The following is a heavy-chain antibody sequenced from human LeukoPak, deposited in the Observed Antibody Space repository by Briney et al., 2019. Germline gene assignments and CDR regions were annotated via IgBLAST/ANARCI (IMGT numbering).Heavy chain of an antibody. D-gene: IGHD5-12*01. J-gene: IGHJ4*02. CDR2: ISYDGSNK. CDR1: GFTFSSYG. V-gene: IGHV3-30*18. CDR3: AKDSSGYPFDY. Sequence: GGSLRLSCAASGFTFSSYGMHWVRQAPGKGLEWVAVISYDGSNKYYADSVKGRFTISRDNSKNTLYLQMNSLRAEGTAVYYCAKDSSGYPFDYWGQGTLVTVSS.